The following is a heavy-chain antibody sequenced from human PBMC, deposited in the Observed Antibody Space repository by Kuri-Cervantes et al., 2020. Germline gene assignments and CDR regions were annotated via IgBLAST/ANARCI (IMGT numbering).Heavy chain of an antibody. V-gene: IGHV3-30-3*01. Sequence: GGSLRLSCAASGFTFSSYAMHWARQAPGKGLEWVAVISYDGSNKYYADSVKGRFTISRDNSKNTLYLQMNSLRAEDTAVYYCARQGPLDYYYGMDVWGQGTTVTVSS. CDR1: GFTFSSYA. CDR2: ISYDGSNK. CDR3: ARQGPLDYYYGMDV. J-gene: IGHJ6*02.